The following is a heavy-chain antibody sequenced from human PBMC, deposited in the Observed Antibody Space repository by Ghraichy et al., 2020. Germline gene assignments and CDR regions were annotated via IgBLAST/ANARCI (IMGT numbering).Heavy chain of an antibody. J-gene: IGHJ4*02. CDR1: GGSISSGGYS. Sequence: SETLSLTCAVSGGSISSGGYSWSWIRQPPGKGLEWIGYIYHSGSTYYNPSLKSRVTISVDRSKNQFSLKLSSVTAADTAVYYCATSYSYGLRPYYFDYWGQGTLVTVSS. CDR2: IYHSGST. D-gene: IGHD5-18*01. CDR3: ATSYSYGLRPYYFDY. V-gene: IGHV4-30-2*01.